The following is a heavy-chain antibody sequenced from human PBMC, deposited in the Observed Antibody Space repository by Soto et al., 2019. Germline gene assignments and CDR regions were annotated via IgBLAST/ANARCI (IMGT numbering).Heavy chain of an antibody. CDR3: AREIYGDYVGGYLDP. CDR2: IWYDGSNK. D-gene: IGHD4-17*01. Sequence: GGSLRLSCAASGFTFSSYGMHWVRQAPGKGLEWVAVIWYDGSNKYYADSVKGRFTISRDNSKNTLYLQMNSLRAEDTAVYYCAREIYGDYVGGYLDPWGQGTLVTVSS. J-gene: IGHJ5*02. CDR1: GFTFSSYG. V-gene: IGHV3-33*01.